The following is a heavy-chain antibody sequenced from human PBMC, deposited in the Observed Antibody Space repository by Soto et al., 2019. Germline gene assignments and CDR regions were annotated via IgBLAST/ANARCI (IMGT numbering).Heavy chain of an antibody. Sequence: QLQLQESGSGLVKPSQTLSLTCAVSGGSISSGGYSWSWIRQPPGKGLEWIGYIYHSGSTYYNPSLKSRVTISGARSKNQFSRKMSSVTAADTAVYYCASAGGLGAVAADYWGQGTLVTVSS. CDR2: IYHSGST. D-gene: IGHD6-19*01. J-gene: IGHJ4*02. CDR1: GGSISSGGYS. CDR3: ASAGGLGAVAADY. V-gene: IGHV4-30-2*01.